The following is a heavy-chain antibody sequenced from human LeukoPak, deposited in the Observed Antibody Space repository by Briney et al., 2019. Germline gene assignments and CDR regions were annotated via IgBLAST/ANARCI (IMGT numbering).Heavy chain of an antibody. CDR2: IKEDGNED. CDR3: TRGDRGYAESLY. V-gene: IGHV3-7*02. J-gene: IGHJ4*02. Sequence: PGPCPRLSRTVSGSSFREHWTSSVSQAPGKGLEWVGNIKEDGNEDYYVDSVEGRFVIFRDNAKNSLYLQMHSLRAEDTAVYYCTRGDRGYAESLYWGRGTLVTVSS. CDR1: GSSFREHW. D-gene: IGHD5-12*01.